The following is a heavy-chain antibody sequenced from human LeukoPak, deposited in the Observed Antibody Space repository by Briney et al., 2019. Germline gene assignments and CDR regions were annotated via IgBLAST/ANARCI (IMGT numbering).Heavy chain of an antibody. CDR3: ARDVPAAMVGAFDI. CDR2: IYTSGST. V-gene: IGHV4-4*07. Sequence: SETLSLTCTVSGGSISSYYWSWIRQPAGKGLEWIGRIYTSGSTNYNPSLTSRVTMSVDTSKNQFSLKLSSVTAADTAVYYCARDVPAAMVGAFDIWGQGTMVTVSS. J-gene: IGHJ3*02. CDR1: GGSISSYY. D-gene: IGHD2-2*01.